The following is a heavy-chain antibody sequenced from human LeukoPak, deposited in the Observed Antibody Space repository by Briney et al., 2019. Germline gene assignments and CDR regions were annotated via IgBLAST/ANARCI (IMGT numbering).Heavy chain of an antibody. D-gene: IGHD3-3*01. Sequence: GESLKISCTGSGYSFTSYWIAWVRQMPGEGLEWMGIIYPGDSDTTYSPSFQGQVTISADKSISTAYLQWSSLKASDTAKYYCARRAVDYDFWSGYYTKDAFDIWGQGTMVTVSS. CDR3: ARRAVDYDFWSGYYTKDAFDI. V-gene: IGHV5-51*01. J-gene: IGHJ3*02. CDR2: IYPGDSDT. CDR1: GYSFTSYW.